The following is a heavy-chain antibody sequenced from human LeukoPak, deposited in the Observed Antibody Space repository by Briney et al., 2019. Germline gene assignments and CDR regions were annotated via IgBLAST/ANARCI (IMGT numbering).Heavy chain of an antibody. J-gene: IGHJ3*02. D-gene: IGHD5-18*01. Sequence: SGPTLVKPTQTLTLTCSLSGVSLTTSGVGVGWIRQPPGKALEWLALIYWDDDSRYSPSLKSRLTIAKDTSKNQVVLTLTNMDSVDTATYYCAHSQVFSYGSFHDAYDIWGLGMLVTVSS. CDR1: GVSLTTSGVG. CDR2: IYWDDDS. CDR3: AHSQVFSYGSFHDAYDI. V-gene: IGHV2-5*02.